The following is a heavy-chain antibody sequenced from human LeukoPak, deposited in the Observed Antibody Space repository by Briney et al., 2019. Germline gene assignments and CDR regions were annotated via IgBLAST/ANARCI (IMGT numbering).Heavy chain of an antibody. CDR3: AREPYYYDSSGYYPYGMDV. J-gene: IGHJ6*02. CDR2: IYYSGST. Sequence: SETLSLTCTVSGGSISSYYWSWIRQPPGKGLEWIGYIYYSGSTNYNPSLKSRVTISVDTSKNQFSLKLSSVTAADTAVYYCAREPYYYDSSGYYPYGMDVWGQGTTVTVSS. D-gene: IGHD3-22*01. CDR1: GGSISSYY. V-gene: IGHV4-59*12.